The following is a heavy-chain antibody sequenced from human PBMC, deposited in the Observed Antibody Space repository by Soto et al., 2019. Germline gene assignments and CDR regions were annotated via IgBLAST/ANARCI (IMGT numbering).Heavy chain of an antibody. CDR2: ISSSGATI. CDR1: GFTFSDYS. D-gene: IGHD1-26*01. J-gene: IGHJ4*02. V-gene: IGHV3-48*02. CDR3: ARDLYSGSYSEAY. Sequence: GGSLRLSCAASGFTFSDYSMNWVRQAPGKGLEWVSKISSSGATIYYADSVKGRFTISRDNARNSLYLQMNSLGDEDTAVYYCARDLYSGSYSEAYWGQGTLVTVSS.